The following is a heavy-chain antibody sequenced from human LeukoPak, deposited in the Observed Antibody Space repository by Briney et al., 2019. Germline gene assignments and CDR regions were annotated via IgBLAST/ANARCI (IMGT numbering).Heavy chain of an antibody. Sequence: SETLSLTCTVSGGSISSYYWSWIRQPPGKGLEWIGYIYYSGSTNYNPSLKSRVTISVDTSKNQFSLKLSSVTAADTAVYYCARYCSGGTCYSHWGQGTLVTVSS. CDR3: ARYCSGGTCYSH. V-gene: IGHV4-59*12. CDR2: IYYSGST. D-gene: IGHD2-15*01. CDR1: GGSISSYY. J-gene: IGHJ4*02.